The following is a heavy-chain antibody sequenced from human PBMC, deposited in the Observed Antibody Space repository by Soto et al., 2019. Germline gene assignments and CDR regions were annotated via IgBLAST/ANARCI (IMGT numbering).Heavy chain of an antibody. CDR2: VYSRGST. J-gene: IGHJ4*02. Sequence: PSETLSPTSNLSGRSISSLSFPRGWTRQTPGKGLEWIGAVYSRGSTYYNPSLKSRVSMSVDTSKNQFSLNVSSVTAADTALYFSARQYTVTVSYFDYWGLGTLDPVSS. CDR3: ARQYTVTVSYFDY. V-gene: IGHV4-39*01. D-gene: IGHD4-17*01. CDR1: GRSISSLSFP.